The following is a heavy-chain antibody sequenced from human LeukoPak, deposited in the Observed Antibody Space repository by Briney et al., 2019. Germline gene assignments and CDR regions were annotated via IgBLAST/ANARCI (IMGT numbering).Heavy chain of an antibody. CDR2: IYYSGST. D-gene: IGHD2-2*01. CDR1: GGSISSYY. CDR3: ARYCSSTSCFVSRWTRHWNYVRDWFDP. Sequence: SETLSLTCTVSGGSISSYYWSWIRQPPGKGLEWIGYIYYSGSTNYNPSLKSRVTISVDTSKNQFSLKLSSVTAADTAVYYCARYCSSTSCFVSRWTRHWNYVRDWFDPWGQGTLATVSS. J-gene: IGHJ5*02. V-gene: IGHV4-59*01.